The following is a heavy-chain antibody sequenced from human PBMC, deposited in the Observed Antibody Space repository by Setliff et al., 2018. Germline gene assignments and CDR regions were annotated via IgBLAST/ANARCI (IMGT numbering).Heavy chain of an antibody. CDR2: VYYSGTT. D-gene: IGHD1-1*01. CDR3: AIAPGREDYYYMDV. Sequence: SETLSLTCTVSGDSISRSTHYWAWIRQPPGKGLEWIGTVYYSGTTYFNPSLKSRVTIWIDTSKNQFSLKLTSVTAADTAVYYCAIAPGREDYYYMDVWAKGPRSPLL. V-gene: IGHV4-39*01. CDR1: GDSISRSTHY. J-gene: IGHJ6*03.